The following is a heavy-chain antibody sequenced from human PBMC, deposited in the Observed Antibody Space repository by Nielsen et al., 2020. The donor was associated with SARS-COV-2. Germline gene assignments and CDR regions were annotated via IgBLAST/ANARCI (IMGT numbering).Heavy chain of an antibody. V-gene: IGHV3-9*01. CDR3: VRRPAAPRGSEFDY. Sequence: GGSLRLSCAASGFTFDDYAMHWVRQAPGKGLEWVSGISWNSGSIGYADSVKGRFTISRDNAKNSLYLQMNSLRTEDTAFYYCVRRPAAPRGSEFDYWGQGTLVTVSS. D-gene: IGHD6-25*01. CDR1: GFTFDDYA. J-gene: IGHJ4*02. CDR2: ISWNSGSI.